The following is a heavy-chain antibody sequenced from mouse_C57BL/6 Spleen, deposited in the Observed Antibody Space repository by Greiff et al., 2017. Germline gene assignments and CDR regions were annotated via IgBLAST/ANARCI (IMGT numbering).Heavy chain of an antibody. J-gene: IGHJ2*01. V-gene: IGHV1-80*01. D-gene: IGHD2-4*01. CDR1: GYAFSSYW. Sequence: VHLVESGAELVKPGASVKISCKASGYAFSSYWMNWVKQRPGKGLEWIGQIYPGDGDTNYNGKFKGKATLTADKSSSTAYMQLSSLTSEDSAVYFCARGDYDYEFDYWGQGTTLTVSS. CDR2: IYPGDGDT. CDR3: ARGDYDYEFDY.